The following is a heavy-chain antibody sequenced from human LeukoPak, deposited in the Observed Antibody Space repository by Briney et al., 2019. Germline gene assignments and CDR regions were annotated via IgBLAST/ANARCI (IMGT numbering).Heavy chain of an antibody. V-gene: IGHV1-2*02. D-gene: IGHD2-2*01. CDR3: ARERSYIVVVPAAMGY. J-gene: IGHJ4*02. CDR1: GYTFIGYY. Sequence: ASVKVSCKASGYTFIGYYMHWVRQAPGQGLEWMGWINPNSGGANYAQKFQGRVTMTRDTSISTAYMELSRLRSDDTAVYYCARERSYIVVVPAAMGYWGQGTLVTVSS. CDR2: INPNSGGA.